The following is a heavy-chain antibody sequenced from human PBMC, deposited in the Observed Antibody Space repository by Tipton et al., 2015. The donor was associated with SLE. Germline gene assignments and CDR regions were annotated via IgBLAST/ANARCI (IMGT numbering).Heavy chain of an antibody. CDR3: ARDSSGRDDAFDI. Sequence: QSGPEVKKPGASVKVSCKASGYTFSSDGINWVRRAPGQGLEWVGWITTSNGNAYPAQKLQDRVIMTTDTSTSTAYMELSSLRSEDTAVYYCARDSSGRDDAFDIWGQGTMVTVSS. D-gene: IGHD3-22*01. CDR1: GYTFSSDG. V-gene: IGHV1-18*01. J-gene: IGHJ3*02. CDR2: ITTSNGNA.